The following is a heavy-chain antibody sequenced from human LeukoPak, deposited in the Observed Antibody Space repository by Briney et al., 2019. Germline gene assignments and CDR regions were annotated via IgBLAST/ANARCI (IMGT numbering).Heavy chain of an antibody. CDR3: VNIDYYSSSSSFMDV. D-gene: IGHD6-6*01. CDR1: GVSFSGYY. J-gene: IGHJ6*03. Sequence: SETLSLTCAVYGVSFSGYYWSWIRQPPGKGLEWIGEINHSGSTNYNPSLKSRVTISVDTSKNQFSLKLSSVTAADTAVYYCVNIDYYSSSSSFMDVWGKGTTVTVSS. CDR2: INHSGST. V-gene: IGHV4-34*01.